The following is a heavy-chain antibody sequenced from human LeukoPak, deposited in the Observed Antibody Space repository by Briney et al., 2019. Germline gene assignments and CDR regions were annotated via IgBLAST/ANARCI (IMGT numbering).Heavy chain of an antibody. J-gene: IGHJ4*02. Sequence: ASVKVSCKASGYTFTSYDINWVRQATGQGLEWMGGIIPIFGTANYAQKFQGRVTITTDESTSTAYMELSSLRSEDTAVYYCARDGEWELHYWGQGTLVTVSS. CDR2: IIPIFGTA. CDR1: GYTFTSYD. V-gene: IGHV1-69*05. CDR3: ARDGEWELHY. D-gene: IGHD1-26*01.